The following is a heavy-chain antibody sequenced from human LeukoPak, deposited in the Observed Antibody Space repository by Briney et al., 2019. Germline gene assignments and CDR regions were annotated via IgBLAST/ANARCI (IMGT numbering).Heavy chain of an antibody. CDR3: VREWLF. Sequence: GGSLRLSCAASGFRFSSYWVTWVRQAPGKGLEWVANIKQDGTDKYYVESVRGRFTISRDNVERSVYLQMNRLTAEDTAVYYCVREWLFWGQGTLVTVSS. V-gene: IGHV3-7*01. D-gene: IGHD3-22*01. CDR1: GFRFSSYW. CDR2: IKQDGTDK. J-gene: IGHJ4*02.